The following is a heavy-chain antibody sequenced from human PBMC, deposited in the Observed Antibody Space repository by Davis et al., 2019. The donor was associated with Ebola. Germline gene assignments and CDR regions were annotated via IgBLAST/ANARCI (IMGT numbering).Heavy chain of an antibody. V-gene: IGHV3-23*01. CDR3: AKGGGDYGDTQYYFDY. D-gene: IGHD4-17*01. J-gene: IGHJ4*02. CDR1: GFTFSSYA. Sequence: GESLKISCAASGFTFSSYAMSWVRQAPGKGLEWVSAISGSGGSTYYADSVKGRFTISRDSSKNTLYLQMNSLRGDDTAVYYCAKGGGDYGDTQYYFDYWGQGTLVTVSS. CDR2: ISGSGGST.